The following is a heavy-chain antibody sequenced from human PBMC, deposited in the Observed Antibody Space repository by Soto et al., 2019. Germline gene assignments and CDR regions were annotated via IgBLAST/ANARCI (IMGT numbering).Heavy chain of an antibody. Sequence: ASVKVSCKASGGTFSSYAISWVRQAPGQGLEWMGGIIPILGTANYAQKFQGRVTIAEDASTSTAYIELSRVRSEDTAVDYCARGYRRSSYYDYGMDVWVQGTTVSVSS. CDR3: ARGYRRSSYYDYGMDV. CDR2: IIPILGTA. CDR1: GGTFSSYA. J-gene: IGHJ6*02. D-gene: IGHD6-6*01. V-gene: IGHV1-69*13.